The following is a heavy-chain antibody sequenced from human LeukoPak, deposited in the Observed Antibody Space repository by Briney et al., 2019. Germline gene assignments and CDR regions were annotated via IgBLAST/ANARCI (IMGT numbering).Heavy chain of an antibody. CDR1: GGSFSGYY. CDR2: IYYSGST. V-gene: IGHV4-59*08. J-gene: IGHJ5*02. CDR3: ARHGGSYFYNWFDP. Sequence: NPSETLSLTCAVYGGSFSGYYWSWIRQPPGKGLEWIGYIYYSGSTNYNPSLKSRVTISVDTSKNQFSLKLSSVTAADTAVYYCARHGGSYFYNWFDPWGQGTLVTVSS. D-gene: IGHD1-26*01.